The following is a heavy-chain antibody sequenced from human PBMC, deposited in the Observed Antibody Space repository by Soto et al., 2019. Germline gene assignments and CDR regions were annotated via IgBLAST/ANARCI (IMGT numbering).Heavy chain of an antibody. V-gene: IGHV4-59*11. J-gene: IGHJ4*02. CDR2: ISYSGST. D-gene: IGHD3-16*01. CDR3: ARADPDASVGY. Sequence: PSETLSLTCTVSGASMGSHYWTWLRQSPGKGLEWIGYISYSGSTYYNPSHKSRVTISADTSRNQFSLKLSAVISADTAVYYCARADPDASVGYWGQGTLVTVSS. CDR1: GASMGSHY.